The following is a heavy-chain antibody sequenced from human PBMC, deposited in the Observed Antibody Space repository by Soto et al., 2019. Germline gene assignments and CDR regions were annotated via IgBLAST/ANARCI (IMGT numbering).Heavy chain of an antibody. CDR1: GGSISSYY. J-gene: IGHJ4*02. Sequence: QVQLQESGPGLVKPSETLSLTCTVSGGSISSYYWSWIRQPPGKGLEWIGYIYYSGSTNYNPSLKSRDTISVDTSKNQFSLKLSSVTAADTAVYYCARLTNYSRRFDYWGQGTLVTVSS. CDR2: IYYSGST. V-gene: IGHV4-59*08. D-gene: IGHD6-13*01. CDR3: ARLTNYSRRFDY.